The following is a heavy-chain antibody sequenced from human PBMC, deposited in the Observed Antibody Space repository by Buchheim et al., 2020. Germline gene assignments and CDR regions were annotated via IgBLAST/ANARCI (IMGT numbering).Heavy chain of an antibody. Sequence: QVQLVESGGGVVQPGRSLRLSCAASGFSFSNHGIYWVRQAPGKGLEWVALISFDERDKYFGDSVKGRFTISRDNGKNTVFLQMNSLRDDDTAVYYCAKAKASGYSYGYFEYWGQGTL. J-gene: IGHJ4*02. CDR1: GFSFSNHG. D-gene: IGHD5-18*01. V-gene: IGHV3-30*18. CDR3: AKAKASGYSYGYFEY. CDR2: ISFDERDK.